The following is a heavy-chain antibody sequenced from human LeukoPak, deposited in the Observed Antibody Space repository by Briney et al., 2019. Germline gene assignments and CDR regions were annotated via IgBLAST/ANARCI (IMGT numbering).Heavy chain of an antibody. Sequence: GGSLRLSCAASGFTFSSYAMSWVRQAPGKGLEWVSAISGSGGSTYYADSVKGRFTISRDNSKNTLYLQMNSLRAEDTAVYYCAKDIGKSGSYDSSGYLFDYWARGPLVTVSS. J-gene: IGHJ4*02. CDR2: ISGSGGST. V-gene: IGHV3-23*01. CDR1: GFTFSSYA. D-gene: IGHD3-22*01. CDR3: AKDIGKSGSYDSSGYLFDY.